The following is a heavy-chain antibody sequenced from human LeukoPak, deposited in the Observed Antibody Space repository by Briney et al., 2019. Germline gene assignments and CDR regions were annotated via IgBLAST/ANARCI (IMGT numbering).Heavy chain of an antibody. D-gene: IGHD7-27*01. Sequence: SGTFSCKPPGSTVRSYANNWRRQSPRQGYEWMGGIIPIYGTANYAQKSQGRVTITTDESTSTAYMELSSLRSEDTAVYYCARLGGLGIFDYWGQGTLVTVSS. V-gene: IGHV1-69*05. J-gene: IGHJ4*02. CDR2: IIPIYGTA. CDR1: GSTVRSYA. CDR3: ARLGGLGIFDY.